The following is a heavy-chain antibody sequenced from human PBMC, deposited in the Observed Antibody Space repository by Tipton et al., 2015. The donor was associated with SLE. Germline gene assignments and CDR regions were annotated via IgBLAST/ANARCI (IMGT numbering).Heavy chain of an antibody. J-gene: IGHJ5*02. Sequence: SLRLSCAASGFTFSSQGMHWVRQAPGKGLEWVAYINSDGGTIDYADSVKGRFTISRDNAKNSLYLQMNSLRVEDTAVYYCATLSGEAWFDPWGQGTLVTVSS. V-gene: IGHV3-48*04. CDR2: INSDGGTI. CDR3: ATLSGEAWFDP. D-gene: IGHD1-26*01. CDR1: GFTFSSQG.